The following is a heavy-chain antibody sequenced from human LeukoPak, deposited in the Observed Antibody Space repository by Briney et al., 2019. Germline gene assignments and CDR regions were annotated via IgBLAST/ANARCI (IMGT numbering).Heavy chain of an antibody. D-gene: IGHD2-21*02. CDR1: GGSISSNRW. J-gene: IGHJ4*02. CDR2: IYHSGST. CDR3: ARRARDWYSPIEY. Sequence: PSETLSLTCVVSGGSISSNRWWSWVRPAPGKGLEWIGEIYHSGSTNYNPSLKSRVTISLDTSKNQFSLNLSSVIAADTAVYYCARRARDWYSPIEYWGPGTLVTVSS. V-gene: IGHV4-4*02.